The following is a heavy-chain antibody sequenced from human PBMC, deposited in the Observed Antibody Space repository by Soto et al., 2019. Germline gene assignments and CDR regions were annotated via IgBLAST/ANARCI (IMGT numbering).Heavy chain of an antibody. CDR3: AKDGPVRGLIDY. CDR1: GFTFSTYS. CDR2: ISTSSGST. D-gene: IGHD3-10*01. J-gene: IGHJ4*02. Sequence: EVQLVESGGGLVKPGGSLRLSCAASGFTFSTYSMNWVRQAPGKGLECVSSISTSSGSTYYADSVKGRFTISRDNAKNSLYLQMNSLRPEDTAVYYCAKDGPVRGLIDYWGPGTLVTVSS. V-gene: IGHV3-21*01.